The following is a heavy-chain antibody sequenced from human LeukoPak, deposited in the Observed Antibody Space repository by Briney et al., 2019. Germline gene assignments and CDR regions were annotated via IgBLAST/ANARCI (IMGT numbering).Heavy chain of an antibody. Sequence: GASVKASCKASGYTFTSYGISWVRQAPGQGLEWMGWISAYNGNTNYAQKLQGRVTMTTDTSTSTAYMELRSLRSDDTAVYYCARDYSWFGELLPLDYWGQGTLVTVSS. V-gene: IGHV1-18*01. J-gene: IGHJ4*02. CDR2: ISAYNGNT. D-gene: IGHD3-10*01. CDR1: GYTFTSYG. CDR3: ARDYSWFGELLPLDY.